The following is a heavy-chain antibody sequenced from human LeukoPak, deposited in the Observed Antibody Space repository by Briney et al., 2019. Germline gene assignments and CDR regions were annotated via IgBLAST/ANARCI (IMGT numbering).Heavy chain of an antibody. Sequence: GGSLRLSCAASGFTVSSNYMSWVRQAPGKGLEWVSVIYSGGSTYYADSVKGRFTISRDNSKNTLYLQMNSLRAEDTAVYYCARSYYDSSGYYPFDCWGQGTLVTVSS. CDR1: GFTVSSNY. V-gene: IGHV3-66*01. CDR3: ARSYYDSSGYYPFDC. D-gene: IGHD3-22*01. CDR2: IYSGGST. J-gene: IGHJ4*02.